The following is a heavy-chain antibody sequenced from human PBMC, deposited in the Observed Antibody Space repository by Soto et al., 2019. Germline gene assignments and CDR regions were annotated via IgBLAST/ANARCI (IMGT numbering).Heavy chain of an antibody. Sequence: ETLSLTCPVSGGSVSSYYWSWIRQPPGKGLEWIGCIYYKGSTNYNPSLKSRVTISVDTSKNQFSLNLSSVTAADTAVYYCARGGDNWNYYFDYWGQGTLVTVSS. V-gene: IGHV4-59*02. J-gene: IGHJ4*02. CDR2: IYYKGST. D-gene: IGHD1-7*01. CDR3: ARGGDNWNYYFDY. CDR1: GGSVSSYY.